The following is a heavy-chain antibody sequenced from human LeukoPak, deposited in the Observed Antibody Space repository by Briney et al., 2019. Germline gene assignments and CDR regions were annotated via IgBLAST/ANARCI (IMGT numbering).Heavy chain of an antibody. CDR3: ARERSGEYAFDI. CDR2: ISSSSSYI. CDR1: GFTFSSYA. D-gene: IGHD3-10*01. V-gene: IGHV3-21*01. J-gene: IGHJ3*02. Sequence: PGGSLGLSCAASGFTFSSYAMSWVRQAPGKGLEWVSSISSSSSYIYYADSVKGRFTISRDNAKNSLYLQMNSLRAEDTAVYYCARERSGEYAFDIWGQGTMVTVSS.